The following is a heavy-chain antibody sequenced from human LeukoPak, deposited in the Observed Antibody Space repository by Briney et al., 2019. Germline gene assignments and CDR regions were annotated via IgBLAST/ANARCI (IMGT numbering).Heavy chain of an antibody. J-gene: IGHJ4*02. CDR2: INHSGST. CDR3: ARSATVTTGYFDY. CDR1: GESFSGYY. D-gene: IGHD4-17*01. V-gene: IGHV4-34*01. Sequence: SETLSLTCAVYGESFSGYYWSWIRQPPGKGLEWIGEINHSGSTNYNPSLKSRVTISVDTFKNQFSLNLSSVTAADTAVYYCARSATVTTGYFDYWGQGTLVTVSS.